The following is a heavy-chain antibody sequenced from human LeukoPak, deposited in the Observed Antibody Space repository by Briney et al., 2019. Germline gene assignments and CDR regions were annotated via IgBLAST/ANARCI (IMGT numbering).Heavy chain of an antibody. CDR2: IYHSGST. CDR3: ARDGHYYGSGSYLAPDWFDP. D-gene: IGHD3-10*01. J-gene: IGHJ5*02. Sequence: PSETLSLTCTVSGGSISSSNWWSWVRQPPGKGLEWIGEIYHSGSTNYNPSLKSRVTISVDKSKNQFSLKLSSVTAADTAVYYCARDGHYYGSGSYLAPDWFDPWGQGTLVTASS. V-gene: IGHV4-4*02. CDR1: GGSISSSNW.